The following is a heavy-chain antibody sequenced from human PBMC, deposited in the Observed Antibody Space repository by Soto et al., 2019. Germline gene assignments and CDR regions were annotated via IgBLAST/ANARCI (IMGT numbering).Heavy chain of an antibody. D-gene: IGHD1-1*01. CDR1: GFTFSSYE. J-gene: IGHJ4*01. CDR3: ARDGRGVGTFEY. V-gene: IGHV3-30*14. Sequence: PGGSLRLSCAASGFTFSSYEMNWVRQAPGKGLEWVGVISSDGTQKYYADSVKGRFTFSRDNSKNSLHLQMDSLRTEDTAVYYCARDGRGVGTFEYWGHGTLVTVS. CDR2: ISSDGTQK.